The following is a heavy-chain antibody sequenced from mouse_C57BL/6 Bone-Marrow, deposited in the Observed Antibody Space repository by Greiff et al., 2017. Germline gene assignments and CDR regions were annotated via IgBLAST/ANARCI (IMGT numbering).Heavy chain of an antibody. D-gene: IGHD1-1*01. CDR1: GFTFSSYG. V-gene: IGHV5-6*01. J-gene: IGHJ3*01. CDR2: ISSGGSYT. CDR3: ARDYYGSSYRTWFAY. Sequence: EVQGVESGGDLVKPGGSLKLSCAASGFTFSSYGMSWVRQTPDKRLEWVATISSGGSYTYYPDSVKGRFTISRDNAKNTLYLQMSSLKSEDTAMYYCARDYYGSSYRTWFAYWGQGTLVTVSA.